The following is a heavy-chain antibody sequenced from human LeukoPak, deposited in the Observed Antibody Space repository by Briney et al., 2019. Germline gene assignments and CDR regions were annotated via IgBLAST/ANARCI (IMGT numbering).Heavy chain of an antibody. J-gene: IGHJ3*02. Sequence: GGSLRLSFEASGFTLSSHGIDWVRQAPGKGLEWVSGIVASGTRTHYADSVKGRFTISRDNSKKTVYLQMNSLRAEDTAVYYCAPLVVDTSPVLDGFDIWGQGAMVTVS. CDR1: GFTLSSHG. V-gene: IGHV3-23*01. D-gene: IGHD2-15*01. CDR3: APLVVDTSPVLDGFDI. CDR2: IVASGTRT.